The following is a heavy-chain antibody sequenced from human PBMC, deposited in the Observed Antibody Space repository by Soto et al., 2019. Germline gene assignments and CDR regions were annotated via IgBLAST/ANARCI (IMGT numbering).Heavy chain of an antibody. CDR2: INSDGSST. CDR1: GFTFSSYW. CDR3: ARGWIQLWPFDY. J-gene: IGHJ4*02. V-gene: IGHV3-74*01. D-gene: IGHD5-18*01. Sequence: EVQLVESGGGLVQPGGSLRLSCAASGFTFSSYWMHWVRQAPGKGLVWVSRINSDGSSTSYADSVKGRFTISRDNDKNTLYLQMNSLRVEDTAVYYCARGWIQLWPFDYWGQGTLVTVSS.